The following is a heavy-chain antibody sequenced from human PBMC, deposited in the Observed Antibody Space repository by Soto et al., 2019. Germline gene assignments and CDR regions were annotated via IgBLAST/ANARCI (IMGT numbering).Heavy chain of an antibody. CDR2: IYHSGST. CDR1: GGSISSGGYS. V-gene: IGHV4-30-2*01. J-gene: IGHJ5*02. Sequence: SETLSLTCAVSGGSISSGGYSWSWVRQPPGKGLEWIGYIYHSGSTYYNPSLKSRVTISVDRSKNQFSLKLSSVTAADTAVYYCARVTSPWGQGTLVTVSS. CDR3: ARVTSP.